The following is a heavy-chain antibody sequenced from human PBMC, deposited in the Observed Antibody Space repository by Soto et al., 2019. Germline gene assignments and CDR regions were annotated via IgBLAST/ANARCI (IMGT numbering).Heavy chain of an antibody. CDR1: GFTFSSYA. Sequence: EVQLLESGGGLVQPGGSLRLSCAASGFTFSSYAMSWVRQAPGKGLEWVSAISGSGGSTYYADSVKGRFTISRDNSKNTLYMQMNSLRAEDTAVYYCAKLYYDFWSGYLRWGQGTLVTVSS. CDR2: ISGSGGST. V-gene: IGHV3-23*01. J-gene: IGHJ4*02. CDR3: AKLYYDFWSGYLR. D-gene: IGHD3-3*01.